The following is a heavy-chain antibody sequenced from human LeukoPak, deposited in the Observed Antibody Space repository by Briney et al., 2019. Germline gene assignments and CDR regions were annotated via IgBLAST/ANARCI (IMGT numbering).Heavy chain of an antibody. V-gene: IGHV1-2*02. CDR2: INPNSGGT. D-gene: IGHD3-10*01. CDR3: ARDVGGVYGSGSYNWFDP. Sequence: GASVKVSCKASGYTFTGYYMHWVRQAPGQGLEWMGWINPNSGGTNYAQKFQGRVTMTRDRSISTAYMELSRLRSDDTAVYYCARDVGGVYGSGSYNWFDPWGQGTLVTVSS. CDR1: GYTFTGYY. J-gene: IGHJ5*02.